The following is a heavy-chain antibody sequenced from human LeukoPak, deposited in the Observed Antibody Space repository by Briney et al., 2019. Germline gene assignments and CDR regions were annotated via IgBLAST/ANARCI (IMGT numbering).Heavy chain of an antibody. CDR3: ARDVWRAGRTSWSDAFDT. D-gene: IGHD6-13*01. CDR1: GFSFSSYW. CDR2: INIDVTNT. J-gene: IGHJ3*02. V-gene: IGHV3-74*01. Sequence: GRSLSLACAPAGFSFSSYWTHSASQAPGKGLGWVPRINIDVTNTSYADSVTGRFTTSTTNATNTLYLQMNSLRAEDTAVYYCARDVWRAGRTSWSDAFDTWGQGAMVTLSS.